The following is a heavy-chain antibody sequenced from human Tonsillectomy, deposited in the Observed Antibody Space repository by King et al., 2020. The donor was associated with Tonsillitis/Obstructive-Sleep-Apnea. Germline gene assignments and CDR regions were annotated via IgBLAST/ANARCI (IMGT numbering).Heavy chain of an antibody. J-gene: IGHJ4*02. Sequence: VQLVESGGGVVQPGRSLRLSCAVSGFTFSSYAMHWVRQAPGKGLEWVAVISYDGTNKYYADSVKGRFTISRDNSKNTLYLQMNSLRAEETAVYYCSRDPTDIVVVLAATPFDYWGQGTLVTVSS. CDR2: ISYDGTNK. CDR1: GFTFSSYA. V-gene: IGHV3-30*01. CDR3: SRDPTDIVVVLAATPFDY. D-gene: IGHD2-15*01.